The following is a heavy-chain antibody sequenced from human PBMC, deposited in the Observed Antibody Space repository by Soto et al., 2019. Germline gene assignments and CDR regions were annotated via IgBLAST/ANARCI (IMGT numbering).Heavy chain of an antibody. V-gene: IGHV1-2*04. J-gene: IGHJ3*02. CDR2: INPNSGGT. CDR1: GYTFTGYY. CDR3: ARVYSGGSRNDAFDI. Sequence: ASVKVSCKASGYTFTGYYMHWVRQAPGQGLEWMGWINPNSGGTNYAQKFQGWVTMTRDTPISTAYKELSRLRSDDTAVYYCARVYSGGSRNDAFDIWGQGTMVTVSS. D-gene: IGHD2-15*01.